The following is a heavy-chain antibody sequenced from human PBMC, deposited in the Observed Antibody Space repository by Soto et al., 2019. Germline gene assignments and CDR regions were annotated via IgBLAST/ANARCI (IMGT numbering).Heavy chain of an antibody. D-gene: IGHD1-26*01. Sequence: TSETLSLTCTVSGGSISSGGYYWSWIRQHPGKGLEWIGYIYYSGSTYYNPSLKSRVTISVDTSKNQFSLKLSSVTAADTAVYYCARVHRGRYVLDYWGQGTLVIVSS. J-gene: IGHJ4*02. CDR1: GGSISSGGYY. CDR2: IYYSGST. CDR3: ARVHRGRYVLDY. V-gene: IGHV4-31*03.